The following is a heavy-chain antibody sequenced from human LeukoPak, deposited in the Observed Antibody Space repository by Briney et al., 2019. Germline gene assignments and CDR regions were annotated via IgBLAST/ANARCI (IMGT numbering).Heavy chain of an antibody. D-gene: IGHD3-10*01. CDR3: ARAAGDSPPYYYYMDV. J-gene: IGHJ6*03. V-gene: IGHV4-59*01. CDR2: INYSVST. Sequence: SETLSLTRTVSGGSINSYFWSWIRQPPRKGLGWIGYINYSVSTTYSPSLKSRVTISVDTSKNQFSLKLSSVTAADTAVYYCARAAGDSPPYYYYMDVWGKGTTVTVSS. CDR1: GGSINSYF.